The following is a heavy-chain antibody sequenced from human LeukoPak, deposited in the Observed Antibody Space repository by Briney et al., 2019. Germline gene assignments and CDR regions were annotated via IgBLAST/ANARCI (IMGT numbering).Heavy chain of an antibody. D-gene: IGHD2-2*01. J-gene: IGHJ4*02. CDR3: ALRSSTSWCLRD. Sequence: GGSLRLSCAASGFTVSSNYMSWVRQAPGKGLEWVSVIYSGGITYYADSVKCRFTISRDNSKNTIYLQMNSLRAEDTAVYYCALRSSTSWCLRDWGQGTLVTVSS. CDR1: GFTVSSNY. V-gene: IGHV3-53*01. CDR2: IYSGGIT.